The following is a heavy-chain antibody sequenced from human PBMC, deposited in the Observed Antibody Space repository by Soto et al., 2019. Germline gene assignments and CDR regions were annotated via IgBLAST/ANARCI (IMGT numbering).Heavy chain of an antibody. CDR2: ISGSGGST. CDR1: GFTFSSYA. CDR3: AKDISLHYVNY. Sequence: EVQLLESGGGLVQPGGSLRLSCAASGFTFSSYAMSWVRQAPGKGLEWVSAISGSGGSTYYADSVKGRFTISRDNHKNTLYLQMNSLRAEDKAVYYCAKDISLHYVNYWGQGTLVTVSS. J-gene: IGHJ4*02. V-gene: IGHV3-23*01.